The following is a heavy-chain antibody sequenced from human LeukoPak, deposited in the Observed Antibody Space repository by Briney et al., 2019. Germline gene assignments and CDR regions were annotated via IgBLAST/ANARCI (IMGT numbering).Heavy chain of an antibody. CDR3: ARCISMVRGVIRPPDY. D-gene: IGHD3-10*01. CDR2: IYYSGSA. Sequence: SETLSLICSVSGGSISSSSYHWGWIRQSPGKGLEWIGSIYYSGSAYYNPSLKSRLTISVDTSKNQFSLKLSSVTAADTAVCYCARCISMVRGVIRPPDYWGQGTLVTVSS. J-gene: IGHJ4*02. V-gene: IGHV4-39*01. CDR1: GGSISSSSYH.